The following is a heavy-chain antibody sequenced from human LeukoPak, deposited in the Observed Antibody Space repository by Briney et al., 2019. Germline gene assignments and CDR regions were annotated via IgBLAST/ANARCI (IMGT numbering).Heavy chain of an antibody. CDR1: GFTFRNYV. D-gene: IGHD3-10*01. V-gene: IGHV3-30-3*01. CDR2: TSSDLNVK. CDR3: AREGYYGSGSPPSLYFDY. Sequence: GGSLRLSCAASGFTFRNYVIHWVRQAPGKGLEWVAVTSSDLNVKLYADSVKGRFTISRDNSRSTLYLQMNSLRPEDTSIYYCAREGYYGSGSPPSLYFDYWGQGTLVTVSS. J-gene: IGHJ4*02.